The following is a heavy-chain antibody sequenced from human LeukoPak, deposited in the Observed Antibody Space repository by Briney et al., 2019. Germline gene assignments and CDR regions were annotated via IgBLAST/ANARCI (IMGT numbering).Heavy chain of an antibody. J-gene: IGHJ3*02. Sequence: GGSLRLSCVVSGFTFDDHGMSWVRQAPGKGLEWVSGINWNGGSTGYADSVKGRFTISRDNAKNSLYLQMNSLRAEDTALYHCARAVYYDFWSGSPDDAFDIWGQGTMVTVSS. V-gene: IGHV3-20*01. CDR3: ARAVYYDFWSGSPDDAFDI. CDR2: INWNGGST. D-gene: IGHD3-3*01. CDR1: GFTFDDHG.